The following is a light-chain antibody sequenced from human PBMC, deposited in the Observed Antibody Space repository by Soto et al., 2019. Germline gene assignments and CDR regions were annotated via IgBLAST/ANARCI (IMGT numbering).Light chain of an antibody. V-gene: IGKV3-15*01. J-gene: IGKJ4*01. CDR2: HAS. CDR3: QKYNKWPLT. Sequence: EIVMTQSPATLSVSPGERATLSCRASQSVSSNLAWYQQKPGQAPRLLIYHASTRATGIPARFSGSGSGTEFTLTISSLQSEDFAVYYCQKYNKWPLTFGGGTKVEIK. CDR1: QSVSSN.